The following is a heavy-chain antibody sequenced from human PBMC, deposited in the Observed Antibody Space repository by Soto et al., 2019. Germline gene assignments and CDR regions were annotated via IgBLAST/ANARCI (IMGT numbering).Heavy chain of an antibody. Sequence: XSVKVSCKASGYPFTSYGIIWVRQAPGQGLEWMGWISAYNGNTNYAQKLQGRVTMTTDTSTSTAYMELRSLRSDDTAVYYCARVDSTSSNYYYYYGMDVWGQGTTVTVSS. J-gene: IGHJ6*02. CDR2: ISAYNGNT. CDR1: GYPFTSYG. V-gene: IGHV1-18*04. D-gene: IGHD6-6*01. CDR3: ARVDSTSSNYYYYYGMDV.